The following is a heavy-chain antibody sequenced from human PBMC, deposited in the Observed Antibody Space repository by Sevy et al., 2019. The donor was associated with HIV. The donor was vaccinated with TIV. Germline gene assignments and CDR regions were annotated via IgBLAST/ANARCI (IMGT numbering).Heavy chain of an antibody. D-gene: IGHD2-8*01. Sequence: GGSLRLSCVASGFTFPIYSVLWVRQAPGKGLEWLTLISYDGNYKYYADSVKDRFTISRDNSNNILYLQMSSLRVEDTPLYFCARVSFEYCTNDCYHRFDHWGLGTLVTVSS. J-gene: IGHJ4*02. CDR3: ARVSFEYCTNDCYHRFDH. CDR1: GFTFPIYS. CDR2: ISYDGNYK. V-gene: IGHV3-30*04.